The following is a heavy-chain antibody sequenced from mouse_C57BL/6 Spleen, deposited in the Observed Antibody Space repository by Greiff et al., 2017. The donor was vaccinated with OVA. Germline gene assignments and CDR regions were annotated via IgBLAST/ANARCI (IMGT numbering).Heavy chain of an antibody. Sequence: QVHVKQPGAELVKPGASVKLSCKASGYTFTSYWMHWVKQRPGRGLEWIGRIDPNSGGTKYNEKFKSKATLTVDKPSSTAYMQLSSLTSEDSAVYYCARQFDGYYVYAMDYWGQGTSVTVSS. CDR3: ARQFDGYYVYAMDY. CDR1: GYTFTSYW. V-gene: IGHV1-72*01. CDR2: IDPNSGGT. J-gene: IGHJ4*01. D-gene: IGHD2-3*01.